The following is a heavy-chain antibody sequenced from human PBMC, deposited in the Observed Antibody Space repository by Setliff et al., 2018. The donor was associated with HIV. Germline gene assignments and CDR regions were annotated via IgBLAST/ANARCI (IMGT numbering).Heavy chain of an antibody. CDR2: VNHYGHI. CDR1: GVPFSDYY. CDR3: AITIVGVTTEMY. Sequence: PSETLSLTCGLNGVPFSDYYWNWIRQSPERGLEWIVEVNHYGHIIYNPSLQSRVTVSVDTSKPQFSLKVKSVTAADTAVYYCAITIVGVTTEMYWGQGTLVTVSS. D-gene: IGHD2-21*02. V-gene: IGHV4-34*01. J-gene: IGHJ4*02.